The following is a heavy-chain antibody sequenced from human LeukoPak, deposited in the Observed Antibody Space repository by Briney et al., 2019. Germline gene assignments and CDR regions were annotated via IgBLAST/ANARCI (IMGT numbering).Heavy chain of an antibody. CDR3: ARDVYDSGRGAFDI. D-gene: IGHD3-10*01. V-gene: IGHV3-7*01. CDR1: GFIFSIYW. CDR2: INEDGSTK. Sequence: PGGSLRLSCAASGFIFSIYWMSWVRQAPGKGLEWVANINEDGSTKYYVDSVKGRFTISRDNAKNSLFLQMNSLRAEDSAVYYCARDVYDSGRGAFDILGQGTMVTVSS. J-gene: IGHJ3*02.